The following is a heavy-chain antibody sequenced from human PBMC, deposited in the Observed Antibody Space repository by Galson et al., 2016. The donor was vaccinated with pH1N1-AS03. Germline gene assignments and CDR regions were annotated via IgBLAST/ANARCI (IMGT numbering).Heavy chain of an antibody. CDR3: ARDGGKITFGEFYAFDL. Sequence: SETLSLTCTVSGVSTRSHYWSWIGQPPGKGREWIGYIYYSGSTNYNPPLKRRVTMSVDTSKNQLSLKLSSVTAADPALYFCARDGGKITFGEFYAFDLWGQGTMVAVSS. CDR1: GVSTRSHY. D-gene: IGHD3-16*01. J-gene: IGHJ3*01. CDR2: IYYSGST. V-gene: IGHV4-59*11.